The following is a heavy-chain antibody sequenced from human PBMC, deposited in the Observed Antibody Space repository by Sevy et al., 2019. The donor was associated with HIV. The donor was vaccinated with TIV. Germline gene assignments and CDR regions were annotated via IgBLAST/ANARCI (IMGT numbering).Heavy chain of an antibody. J-gene: IGHJ6*03. D-gene: IGHD4-17*01. V-gene: IGHV1-69*06. Sequence: ASVKVSCKASGGTFSSYAISWVRQAPGQGLEWMGGIIPIFGTANYAQKFQGRVTITADKSTSTAYMELSSLRSEDTAGYYCASRNNDYGDFDYYYYYYMDVWGKGTTVTVSS. CDR3: ASRNNDYGDFDYYYYYYMDV. CDR2: IIPIFGTA. CDR1: GGTFSSYA.